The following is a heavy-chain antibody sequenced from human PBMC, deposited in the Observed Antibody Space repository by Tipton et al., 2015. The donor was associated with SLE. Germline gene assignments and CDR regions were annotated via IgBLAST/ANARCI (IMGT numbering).Heavy chain of an antibody. Sequence: TLSLTCAVYGGSFSGYYWSWIRQHPGKGLEWIGYIYYSGSTYYNPSLKSRVTISVDTSKNQFSLKLSSVTAADTAVYYCARDLVSQGGVGNYWGQGILVTVSS. CDR2: IYYSGST. V-gene: IGHV4-31*11. CDR1: GGSFSGYY. CDR3: ARDLVSQGGVGNY. D-gene: IGHD3-16*01. J-gene: IGHJ4*02.